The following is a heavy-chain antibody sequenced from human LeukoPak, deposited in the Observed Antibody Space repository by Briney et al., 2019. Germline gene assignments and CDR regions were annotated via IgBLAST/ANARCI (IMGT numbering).Heavy chain of an antibody. V-gene: IGHV3-23*01. CDR2: ISGSGGST. Sequence: GGSLRLSCAAFGFTFSSYAMSWVRQAPGKGLEWVSAISGSGGSTYYADSVKGRFTISRDNSKNTLYLQMNSLRAEDTAVYYCAVDPISLNYYYGMDVWGQGTTVTVSS. CDR3: AVDPISLNYYYGMDV. J-gene: IGHJ6*02. D-gene: IGHD3-3*02. CDR1: GFTFSSYA.